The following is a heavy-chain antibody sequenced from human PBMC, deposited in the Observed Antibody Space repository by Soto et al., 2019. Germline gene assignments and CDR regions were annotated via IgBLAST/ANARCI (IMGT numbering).Heavy chain of an antibody. J-gene: IGHJ4*02. V-gene: IGHV1-24*01. CDR1: GYTLTELS. CDR2: FDPEDGET. D-gene: IGHD2-15*01. CDR3: ATNSRCVDRMRGSCYRGLFDY. Sequence: ASVKVSCKVSGYTLTELSMHWVRQAPGKGLEWMGGFDPEDGETIYAQKFRGRVTMTEDTSTDTAYMELSSLRSEDTAVYYCATNSRCVDRMRGSCYRGLFDYWGQGTLVTVSS.